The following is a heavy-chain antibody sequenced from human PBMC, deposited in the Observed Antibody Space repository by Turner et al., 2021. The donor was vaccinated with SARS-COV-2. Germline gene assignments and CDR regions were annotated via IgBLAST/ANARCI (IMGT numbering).Heavy chain of an antibody. CDR3: ATPVVFDFGPVDF. Sequence: QLQLQESGPGLVKPSETLSLTCTVSGGPISSSGNYWGWFRQPPGKGLGWIASIYHTGNTLPDPSPQSWVTISVYTSKDQFPPRLTPVAAAETAVYYWATPVVFDFGPVDFWGRGTLGTVSS. CDR2: IYHTGNT. J-gene: IGHJ4*02. D-gene: IGHD2-15*01. V-gene: IGHV4-39*01. CDR1: GGPISSSGNY.